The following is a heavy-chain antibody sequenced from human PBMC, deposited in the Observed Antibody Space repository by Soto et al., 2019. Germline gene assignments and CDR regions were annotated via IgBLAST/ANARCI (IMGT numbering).Heavy chain of an antibody. Sequence: EASVKVSCKASGYTFTGFYLHWVRQAPGQGLEWMGWISPSSGATNYAQKFQGRVTMTRVTSISTAYMDLNRLSSDDTAVYYCARGVIGARGGFDYWGQGSLVTVSS. CDR2: ISPSSGAT. J-gene: IGHJ4*02. D-gene: IGHD3-10*01. V-gene: IGHV1-2*02. CDR1: GYTFTGFY. CDR3: ARGVIGARGGFDY.